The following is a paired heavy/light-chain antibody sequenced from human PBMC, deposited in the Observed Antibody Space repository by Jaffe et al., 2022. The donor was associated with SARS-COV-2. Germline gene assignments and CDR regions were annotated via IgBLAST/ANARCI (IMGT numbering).Heavy chain of an antibody. CDR3: ARGGTTGNWFDP. Sequence: QLHLVESGGGVAQPGRSLTLSCEASGFTFNRYAMHWVRQAPGKGLQWVATVWHDGGNRVYADALKGRFTISRNNSRNTVYLEINDLRDDDTAIYFCARGGTTGNWFDPWGQGTLVSVST. CDR2: VWHDGGNR. J-gene: IGHJ5*02. V-gene: IGHV3-33*01. D-gene: IGHD1-1*01. CDR1: GFTFNRYA.
Light chain of an antibody. J-gene: IGKJ1*01. V-gene: IGKV4-1*01. CDR3: QQYYDTKWT. Sequence: DIVMTQSPGSLAVSLGERATIHCKSSQSLLWTPTNENYLAWYQQKPGQSPKVIIYWASTRESGVPDRFSGSGSGTDFTLTINSLQAEDVAIYYCQQYYDTKWTFGQGTKVEI. CDR2: WAS. CDR1: QSLLWTPTNENY.